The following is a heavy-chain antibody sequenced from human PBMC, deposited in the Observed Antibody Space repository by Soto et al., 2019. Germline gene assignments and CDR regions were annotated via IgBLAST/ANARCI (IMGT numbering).Heavy chain of an antibody. CDR2: IYYSGST. D-gene: IGHD3-10*01. Sequence: PSETLSLTCTVSGGSISSYYWSWIRQPPGKGLEWIGYIYYSGSTNYNPSLKSRVTISVDTSKNQFSLKLSSMTAADTAVYYCARERKYYYGSGSSYSGYYGMDVWGQGTTVTVSS. J-gene: IGHJ6*02. CDR1: GGSISSYY. V-gene: IGHV4-59*01. CDR3: ARERKYYYGSGSSYSGYYGMDV.